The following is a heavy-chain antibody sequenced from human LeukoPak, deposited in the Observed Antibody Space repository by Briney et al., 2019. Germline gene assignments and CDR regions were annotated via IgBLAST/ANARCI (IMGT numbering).Heavy chain of an antibody. J-gene: IGHJ6*02. CDR3: ARDEGATIENYYYGMDV. Sequence: ASVKVSCKAPGGTFNKYAISWVRQAPGQGLEWMGRIIPRFGTPNHAQRFQGRLTITAEKSTSTVYMELSGLTSDDTAVYYCARDEGATIENYYYGMDVWGQGTTVTVSS. CDR2: IIPRFGTP. D-gene: IGHD3-3*01. V-gene: IGHV1-69*06. CDR1: GGTFNKYA.